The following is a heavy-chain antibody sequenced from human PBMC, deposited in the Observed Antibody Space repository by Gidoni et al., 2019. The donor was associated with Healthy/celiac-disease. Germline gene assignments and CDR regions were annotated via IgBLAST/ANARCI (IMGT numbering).Heavy chain of an antibody. CDR3: ARDRGGPYCSSTSCYIYGMDV. CDR1: GFTFSSYS. Sequence: EVQLVESGGGLVKPGGSLRLSCAASGFTFSSYSMNWVRQAPGKGLEWVSSISSSSSYIYYADSVNGRFTISRDNAKNSLYLQMNSLRAEDTAVYYCARDRGGPYCSSTSCYIYGMDVWGQGTTVTVSS. V-gene: IGHV3-21*01. CDR2: ISSSSSYI. J-gene: IGHJ6*02. D-gene: IGHD2-2*01.